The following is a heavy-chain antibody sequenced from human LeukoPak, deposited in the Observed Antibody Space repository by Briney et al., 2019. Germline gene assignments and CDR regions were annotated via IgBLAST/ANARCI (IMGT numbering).Heavy chain of an antibody. CDR1: GYTFTSYG. J-gene: IGHJ4*02. CDR2: ISAYNGST. CDR3: ARMVATFWDY. D-gene: IGHD5-12*01. V-gene: IGHV1-18*01. Sequence: ASVKVSFKASGYTFTSYGISWVRQAPGQGLEWMGWISAYNGSTNYAQKLQGRVTMTTDTSTSTAYMELRSLRSADTAVYYCARMVATFWDYWGQGTLVTVSS.